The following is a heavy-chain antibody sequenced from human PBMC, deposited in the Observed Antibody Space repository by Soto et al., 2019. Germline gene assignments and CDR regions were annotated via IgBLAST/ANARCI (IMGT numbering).Heavy chain of an antibody. CDR1: GCSISSSSYY. Sequence: SETLSLTCTVSGCSISSSSYYWGWIRQPPGKGLEWIGSIYYSGSTYYNPSLKSRVTISVDTSKNQFSLKLSSVTAADTAVYYCARRNVDIVATNAFDIWGQGTMVT. J-gene: IGHJ3*02. CDR3: ARRNVDIVATNAFDI. V-gene: IGHV4-39*01. D-gene: IGHD5-12*01. CDR2: IYYSGST.